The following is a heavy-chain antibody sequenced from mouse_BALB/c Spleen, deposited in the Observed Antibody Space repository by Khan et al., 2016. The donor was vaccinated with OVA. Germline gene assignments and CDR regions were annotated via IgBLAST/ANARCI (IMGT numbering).Heavy chain of an antibody. Sequence: VQLQQSGPELVKPGASVKVSCKASGYSFTDYNMFWVKQSHGKSLEWIGYIDPYNGGTSYNQTFKGKATLTVDTSSSTAFMHLSSLTSEDSAVFYCAGTDYYGSSYYFVYWGQGTTLTVSS. CDR2: IDPYNGGT. CDR1: GYSFTDYN. D-gene: IGHD1-1*01. J-gene: IGHJ2*01. CDR3: AGTDYYGSSYYFVY. V-gene: IGHV1S135*01.